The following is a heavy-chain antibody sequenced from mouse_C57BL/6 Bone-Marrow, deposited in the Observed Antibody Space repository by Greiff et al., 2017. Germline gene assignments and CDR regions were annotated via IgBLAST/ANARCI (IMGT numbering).Heavy chain of an antibody. CDR3: ARSGLYYYGSSSFAY. CDR2: INPYNGGT. CDR1: GYTFTDYY. Sequence: VQLQQSGPVLVKPGASVKMSCKASGYTFTDYYMNWVKQSHGKSLEWIGVINPYNGGTSYNQKFKGKATLTVDKSSSTAYMELNSLTSEDSAVYYCARSGLYYYGSSSFAYWGQGTLVTVSA. V-gene: IGHV1-19*01. J-gene: IGHJ3*01. D-gene: IGHD1-1*01.